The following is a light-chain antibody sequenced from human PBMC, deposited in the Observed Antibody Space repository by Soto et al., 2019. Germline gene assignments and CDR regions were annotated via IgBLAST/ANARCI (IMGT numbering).Light chain of an antibody. V-gene: IGLV2-23*01. Sequence: QSALTQPASESGSPGQSITISCTGTSSDVGSYNLVSWYQQHPGKAPKLMIYEGSKRPSGVSNRFSGSKSGNTASLTISGLQAEDEADYYCCSYAGRVFGGGTKVTVL. J-gene: IGLJ3*02. CDR1: SSDVGSYNL. CDR2: EGS. CDR3: CSYAGRV.